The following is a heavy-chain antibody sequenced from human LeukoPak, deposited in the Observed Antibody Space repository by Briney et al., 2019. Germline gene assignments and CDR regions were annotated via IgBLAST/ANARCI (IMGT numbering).Heavy chain of an antibody. CDR3: ARDRSCFDY. J-gene: IGHJ4*02. V-gene: IGHV3-30*04. Sequence: PGGSLRLSCVAYGFTFSSFAFHWVRQAPGKGLEWVAVISNDGRYKDYADSVKGRFTISRDNSKDTLYLQMNGLRAVDTAVYYCARDRSCFDYWGQGASVIVSS. CDR1: GFTFSSFA. CDR2: ISNDGRYK.